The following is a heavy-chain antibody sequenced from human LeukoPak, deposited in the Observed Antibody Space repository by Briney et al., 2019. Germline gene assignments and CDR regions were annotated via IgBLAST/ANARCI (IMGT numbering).Heavy chain of an antibody. CDR1: GYSISSGYY. Sequence: SETLSLTCTVSGYSISSGYYWSWIRQPPGKGLEWIGEINHSGSTNYNPSLKSRVTISVDTSKNQFSLKLSSVTAADTAVYYCARGLQQLVSLDYWGQGTLVTVSS. CDR3: ARGLQQLVSLDY. J-gene: IGHJ4*02. V-gene: IGHV4-38-2*02. CDR2: INHSGST. D-gene: IGHD6-13*01.